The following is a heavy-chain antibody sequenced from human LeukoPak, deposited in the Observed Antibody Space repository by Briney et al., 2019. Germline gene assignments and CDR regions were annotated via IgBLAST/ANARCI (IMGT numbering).Heavy chain of an antibody. CDR2: INSDGSST. CDR1: GLTFSSYW. D-gene: IGHD6-19*01. CDR3: AREMAVAGNPLDY. V-gene: IGHV3-74*01. J-gene: IGHJ4*02. Sequence: GGSLRLSCAASGLTFSSYWMHWVRQDQGKGLLWVSRINSDGSSTSYADSVKGRFTISRDNAKNTLYLQMNSLRAEDTAVYYCAREMAVAGNPLDYWGQGTLVTVSS.